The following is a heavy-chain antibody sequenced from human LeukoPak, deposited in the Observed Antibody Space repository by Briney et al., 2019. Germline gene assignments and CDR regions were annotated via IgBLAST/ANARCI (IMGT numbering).Heavy chain of an antibody. CDR3: ARGYSSGWPDYYYYGMDV. J-gene: IGHJ6*02. CDR2: INWNGGST. D-gene: IGHD6-19*01. CDR1: GFTFDDYG. Sequence: GGSLRLSCAASGFTFDDYGMSWVRQAPGKGLEWVSGINWNGGSTGYADSVKGRFTISRDNAKNSLYLQMNSLRAEDTALYHCARGYSSGWPDYYYYGMDVWGQGTTVTVSS. V-gene: IGHV3-20*01.